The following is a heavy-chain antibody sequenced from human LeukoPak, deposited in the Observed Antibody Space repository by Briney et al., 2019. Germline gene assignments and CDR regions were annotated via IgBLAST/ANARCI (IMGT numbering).Heavy chain of an antibody. V-gene: IGHV1-69*10. CDR3: AGIPVFGVVPHQEPV. Sequence: GASVKVSCKASGATFSDYALNWVRQAPGQGLEWMGVFIPILGTANSTQKFQGRVTITADISTNTVYMELSSLRSEDAAVYFCAGIPVFGVVPHQEPVWGKGTTVTVSS. J-gene: IGHJ6*04. CDR2: FIPILGTA. D-gene: IGHD3-3*01. CDR1: GATFSDYA.